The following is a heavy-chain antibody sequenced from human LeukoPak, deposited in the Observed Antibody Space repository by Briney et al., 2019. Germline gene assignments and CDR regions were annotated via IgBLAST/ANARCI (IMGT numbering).Heavy chain of an antibody. CDR2: INGEGGT. D-gene: IGHD3-10*01. Sequence: GGSLRLSCAASGFTFSNYWMQWVRQAPGKGLVWVSRINGEGGTSYADSVKGRSTISRDNAKNTVHLQMNSLRAEDTAVYYCARDLVYGSGSCGHWGQGTLVTVSS. J-gene: IGHJ4*02. CDR1: GFTFSNYW. CDR3: ARDLVYGSGSCGH. V-gene: IGHV3-74*01.